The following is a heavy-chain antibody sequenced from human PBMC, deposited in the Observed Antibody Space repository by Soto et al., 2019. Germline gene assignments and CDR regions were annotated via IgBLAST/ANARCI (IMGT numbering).Heavy chain of an antibody. D-gene: IGHD6-19*01. V-gene: IGHV3-15*07. CDR3: AKEGSSGWYFFDY. J-gene: IGHJ4*02. CDR1: DFTFSNAW. CDR2: IKSKTHGGTT. Sequence: PGGSLRLSCAASDFTFSNAWINWVRQAPGKGLEWVGRIKSKTHGGTTDFAAPVKGRFAISRDDSKNMVYLQMNSLKTEDTAVYYCAKEGSSGWYFFDYWGQGTLVTVSS.